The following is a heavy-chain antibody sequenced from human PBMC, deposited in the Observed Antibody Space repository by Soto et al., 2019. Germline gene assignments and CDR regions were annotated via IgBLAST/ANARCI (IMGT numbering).Heavy chain of an antibody. V-gene: IGHV3-30-3*01. Sequence: GGSLRLSCAASGFTLSSYAMHWVRQAPGKGLEWVAVISHDGSNKYYADSVKGRFTISRDNSKNTLYLQMNSLRAEDTAVYYCGVVPAATFYYYYGMDVWGQGTTVTVSS. CDR2: ISHDGSNK. J-gene: IGHJ6*02. CDR3: GVVPAATFYYYYGMDV. D-gene: IGHD2-2*01. CDR1: GFTLSSYA.